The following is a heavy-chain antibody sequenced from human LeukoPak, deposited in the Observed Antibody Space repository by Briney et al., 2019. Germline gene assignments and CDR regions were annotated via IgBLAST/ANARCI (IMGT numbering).Heavy chain of an antibody. CDR1: GGTFSSYA. CDR3: AREMGARAWFDP. V-gene: IGHV1-69*05. D-gene: IGHD3-16*01. CDR2: IIPIFGTA. Sequence: SVKVSCKASGGTFSSYAISWVRQAPGQGLEWMGGIIPIFGTANYAQKLQGRVTLTTDTSTSTVYMHLRSLRPDDTAVYYCAREMGARAWFDPWGQGTLVTVSS. J-gene: IGHJ5*02.